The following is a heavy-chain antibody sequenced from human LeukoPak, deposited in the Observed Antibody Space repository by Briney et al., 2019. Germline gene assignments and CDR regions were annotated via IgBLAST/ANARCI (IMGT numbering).Heavy chain of an antibody. Sequence: SETLSLTCAVYGGSFSGYYWSWIRQPPGKGLEWIGEINHSGSTNYNPSLKSRVTISVDTSKNQFSLKLSSVTAADTAVYYCATADGDYFLDYWGQGTLVTVSS. CDR2: INHSGST. CDR3: ATADGDYFLDY. J-gene: IGHJ4*02. V-gene: IGHV4-34*01. D-gene: IGHD4-17*01. CDR1: GGSFSGYY.